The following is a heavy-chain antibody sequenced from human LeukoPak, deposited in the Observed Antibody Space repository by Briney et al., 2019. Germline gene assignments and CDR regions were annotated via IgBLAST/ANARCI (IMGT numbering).Heavy chain of an antibody. Sequence: PGGSLRLSCRASGFTFTAHAMDWVRQTPGKGLEWVAYIRHDGSDKYYAEALKGRFTISRDNSKNTMYLQMNTLRTEDTAVHYCARDRDYSLDYWGQGTLVTVSP. CDR3: ARDRDYSLDY. CDR2: IRHDGSDK. D-gene: IGHD4-11*01. V-gene: IGHV3-30*02. J-gene: IGHJ4*02. CDR1: GFTFTAHA.